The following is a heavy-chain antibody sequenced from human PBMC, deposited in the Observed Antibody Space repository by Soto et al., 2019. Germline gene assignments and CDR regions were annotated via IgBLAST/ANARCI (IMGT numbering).Heavy chain of an antibody. D-gene: IGHD3-16*01. CDR3: AKSGGPEYYYVWGTPPLG. CDR1: GFTFSSYG. J-gene: IGHJ4*02. Sequence: QVQLVESGGGVVQPGRSLRLSCAASGFTFSSYGMHWVRQAPGKGLEWVAVISYDGSNKYYADSVKGRFTISRDNSKNTLYLQMNSLRAEDTAVYYCAKSGGPEYYYVWGTPPLGWGQGTLVTVSS. CDR2: ISYDGSNK. V-gene: IGHV3-30*18.